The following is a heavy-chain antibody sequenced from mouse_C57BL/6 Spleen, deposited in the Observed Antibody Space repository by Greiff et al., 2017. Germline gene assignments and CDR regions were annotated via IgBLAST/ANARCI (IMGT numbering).Heavy chain of an antibody. CDR3: ARAVPWYFEG. CDR2: ISYSGST. Sequence: VQLKESGPGLAKPSPTLSLTCSVTGYSITSDYWNWIRKFPGNKLEYMGYISYSGSTYYNPSLKSRISITRDTSKNQYYLQLHSVPTADTATYYCARAVPWYFEGWGTGTTVTVSS. V-gene: IGHV3-8*01. J-gene: IGHJ1*03. CDR1: GYSITSDY. D-gene: IGHD5-1*01.